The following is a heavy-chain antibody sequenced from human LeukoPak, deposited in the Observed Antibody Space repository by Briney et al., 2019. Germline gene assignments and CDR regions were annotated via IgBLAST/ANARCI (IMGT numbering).Heavy chain of an antibody. CDR3: ARGDYYDSSEGFDY. J-gene: IGHJ4*02. CDR2: INPNSGGT. D-gene: IGHD3-22*01. V-gene: IGHV1-2*02. CDR1: GYTFTGYY. Sequence: ASVKVSCKASGYTFTGYYMHWVRRAPGQGLEWMGWINPNSGGTNYAQKFQGRVTMTRDTSISTAYMELSRLRSDDTAVYYCARGDYYDSSEGFDYWGQGTLVTVSS.